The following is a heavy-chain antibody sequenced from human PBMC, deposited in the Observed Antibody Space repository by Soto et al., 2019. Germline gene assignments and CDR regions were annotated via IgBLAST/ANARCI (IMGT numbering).Heavy chain of an antibody. J-gene: IGHJ4*02. CDR1: GFSLSTSGVG. CDR3: AHSPPAPLTGCFDY. D-gene: IGHD7-27*01. Sequence: QITLKESGPTLVKPTQTLTLTCTFSGFSLSTSGVGVGWIRQPPGKALEWLALIYWDDDKRYSPSLKSRLTITKDTSKNQVVLTMTNMDPVYTATYYCAHSPPAPLTGCFDYWGQGTLVTVSS. V-gene: IGHV2-5*02. CDR2: IYWDDDK.